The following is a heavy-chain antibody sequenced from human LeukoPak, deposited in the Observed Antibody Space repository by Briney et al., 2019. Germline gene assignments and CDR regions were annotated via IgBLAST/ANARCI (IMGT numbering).Heavy chain of an antibody. CDR2: IYFSGAT. Sequence: SSETLSLTCTVSGGSISSHYWSRIRQSPEKGLEWIGYIYFSGATNYNPSLKSRVTISVDTSKNQFSLKLSSVTAADTAVYYCAREDPQTTVPEGLDVWGQGTTVTVSS. D-gene: IGHD4-17*01. V-gene: IGHV4-59*11. CDR3: AREDPQTTVPEGLDV. J-gene: IGHJ6*02. CDR1: GGSISSHY.